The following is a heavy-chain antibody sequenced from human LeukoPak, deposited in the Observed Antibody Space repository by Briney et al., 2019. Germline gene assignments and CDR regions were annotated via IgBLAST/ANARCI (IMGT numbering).Heavy chain of an antibody. J-gene: IGHJ2*01. Sequence: GGSLRLSCAASGFSFSAYSMNWVRQAPGKGLEWVSSITSSSTYIYYADSVKGRFTVSRDNAKNSLFLQMNSLRVEDTAVYYCARVGLNTALYWYFDLWGRGTLVTVSS. V-gene: IGHV3-21*01. D-gene: IGHD1/OR15-1a*01. CDR3: ARVGLNTALYWYFDL. CDR1: GFSFSAYS. CDR2: ITSSSTYI.